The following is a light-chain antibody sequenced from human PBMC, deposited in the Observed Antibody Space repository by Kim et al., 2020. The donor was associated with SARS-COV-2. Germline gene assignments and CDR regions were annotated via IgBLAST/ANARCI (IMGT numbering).Light chain of an antibody. CDR2: GDN. J-gene: IGLJ2*01. V-gene: IGLV1-40*01. CDR1: NVGPAYD. CDR3: QTYDSGHVV. Sequence: GAPGTTSTTSCSGSNVGPAYDVHWYQQLPGSAPNLLIYGDNRPPSGVPDRFSGSKSGTSASLAITGLQGEDEADYFCQTYDSGHVVFGGGTQLTVL.